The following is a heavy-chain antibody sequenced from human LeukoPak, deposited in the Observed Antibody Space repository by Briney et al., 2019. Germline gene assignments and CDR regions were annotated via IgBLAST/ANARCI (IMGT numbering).Heavy chain of an antibody. Sequence: SETLSLTCTVSGGSVNSGSYYWNWIRQPPGKVLEWIGYIYYSGSTNYNPSLKSRVTISVDTSKNQFSLKLSSVTAADTAVYYCARAAYSGSYHSDYWGQGTLVTVSS. CDR2: IYYSGST. J-gene: IGHJ4*02. V-gene: IGHV4-61*01. CDR1: GGSVNSGSYY. CDR3: ARAAYSGSYHSDY. D-gene: IGHD1-26*01.